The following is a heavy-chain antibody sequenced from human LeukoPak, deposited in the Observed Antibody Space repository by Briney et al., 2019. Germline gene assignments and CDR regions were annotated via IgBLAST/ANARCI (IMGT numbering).Heavy chain of an antibody. CDR3: ARGVYQFDY. CDR2: MKQDGSEI. V-gene: IGHV3-7*01. J-gene: IGHJ4*02. D-gene: IGHD3-16*02. Sequence: GGSLRLSCAASQFTFSNSWMSWVRQAPGKGLEWVAYMKQDGSEIYYVDSVKGRFTISRDNANNSLYLQMNSLRAEDTALYYCARGVYQFDYWGQGTLVTVSS. CDR1: QFTFSNSW.